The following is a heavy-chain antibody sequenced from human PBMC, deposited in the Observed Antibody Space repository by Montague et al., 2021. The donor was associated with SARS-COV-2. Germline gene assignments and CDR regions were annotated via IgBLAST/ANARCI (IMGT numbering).Heavy chain of an antibody. CDR1: GGSISSSSYY. V-gene: IGHV4-39*01. Sequence: SETLSLTCTVSGGSISSSSYYWGWIRQPPGKGLEWIGSIYYSGSTYYNPSLKSRVTISADTSKNQFSLKLSSVTAADTAVYYCARLVETYYYYYGMDVWGQGTTVTVSS. CDR3: ARLVETYYYYYGMDV. J-gene: IGHJ6*02. CDR2: IYYSGST. D-gene: IGHD4-23*01.